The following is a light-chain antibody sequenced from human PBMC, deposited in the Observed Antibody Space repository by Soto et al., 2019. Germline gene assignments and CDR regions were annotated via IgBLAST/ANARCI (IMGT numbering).Light chain of an antibody. V-gene: IGKV1-9*01. CDR1: QDISNY. CDR2: ATS. Sequence: DIQMTQSPSSLSASVGDSVTIACRASQDISNYLAWYLQKPGKAPEFLLYATSTFQSGVPSRFSGSGSGTEFTLTISSLQPEDFATYYCQQVNSYPLTFGGGTKVDIK. J-gene: IGKJ4*01. CDR3: QQVNSYPLT.